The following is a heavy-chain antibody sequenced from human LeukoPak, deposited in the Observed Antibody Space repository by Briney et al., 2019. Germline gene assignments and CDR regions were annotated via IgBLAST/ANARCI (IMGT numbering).Heavy chain of an antibody. Sequence: PGGSLRLSCAASGFTFYSYSMNWLPQAPGGGLEGGSAISSSSSYIYYADSVKGRFTISRDNAKNSLYLQMNSLRAEDTAVYYCARAFSSSSSGFDYWGQGTLVTVSS. CDR2: ISSSSSYI. J-gene: IGHJ4*02. CDR3: ARAFSSSSSGFDY. D-gene: IGHD6-6*01. V-gene: IGHV3-21*01. CDR1: GFTFYSYS.